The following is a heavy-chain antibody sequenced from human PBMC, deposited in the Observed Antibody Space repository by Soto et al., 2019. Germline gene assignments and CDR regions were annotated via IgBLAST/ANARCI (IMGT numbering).Heavy chain of an antibody. Sequence: QVQLVESGGGVVQPGRSLRLSCAASGFTFSSYGRHWVRQAPGKGLEWVAVIWYDGSNKYYADSVKGRFTISRDNSKNTRYLQMNSLRAEHPAVYYCARVLGGRWFDPWGQGTLVTVSS. V-gene: IGHV3-33*01. CDR2: IWYDGSNK. D-gene: IGHD3-16*01. J-gene: IGHJ5*02. CDR3: ARVLGGRWFDP. CDR1: GFTFSSYG.